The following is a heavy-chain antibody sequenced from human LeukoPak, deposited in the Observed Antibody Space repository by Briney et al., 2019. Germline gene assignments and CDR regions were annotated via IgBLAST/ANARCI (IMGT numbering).Heavy chain of an antibody. V-gene: IGHV1-2*02. CDR2: INPNSGGT. CDR1: GYTFTGYY. J-gene: IGHJ3*02. D-gene: IGHD6-6*01. CDR3: ARDRNSGSSLDI. Sequence: ASVKVSCKASGYTFTGYYIHWVRQAPGQGLEWMGWINPNSGGTKSAQRFQGRVTMSRDTSTSTAFMELSSLKPDDTAVYYCARDRNSGSSLDIWGQGTMLTVSS.